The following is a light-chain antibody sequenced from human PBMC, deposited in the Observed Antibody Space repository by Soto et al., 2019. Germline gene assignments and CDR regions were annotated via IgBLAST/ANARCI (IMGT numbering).Light chain of an antibody. J-gene: IGKJ5*01. V-gene: IGKV1-39*01. Sequence: DIQMTQSPSSLSASVGDRFTITCRASQSISSYLNWYQQKPGKAPSVLIYDVSNLESGVPSRFSGSGSGTEFTLTISSLQSEDFAVYYCQQYNKWPPITFGQGTRLEIK. CDR1: QSISSY. CDR3: QQYNKWPPIT. CDR2: DVS.